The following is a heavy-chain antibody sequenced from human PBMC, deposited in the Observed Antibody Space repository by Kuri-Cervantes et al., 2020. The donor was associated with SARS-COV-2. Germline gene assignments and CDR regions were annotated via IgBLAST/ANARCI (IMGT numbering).Heavy chain of an antibody. CDR2: ISAYNGNT. J-gene: IGHJ6*02. Sequence: ASVKVSCKASGYTFTSYGISWVRQAPGQGLEWMGWISAYNGNTNYAQKFQGRVTMTRDTSTSTVYMELSSLRSEDTAVYYCASGDVRQGYGMDVWGQGTTVTVSS. CDR3: ASGDVRQGYGMDV. D-gene: IGHD7-27*01. CDR1: GYTFTSYG. V-gene: IGHV1-18*04.